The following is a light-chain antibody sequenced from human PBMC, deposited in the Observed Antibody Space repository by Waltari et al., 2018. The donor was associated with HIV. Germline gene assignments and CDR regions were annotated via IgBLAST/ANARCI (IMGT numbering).Light chain of an antibody. V-gene: IGKV4-1*01. CDR2: WAS. CDR3: QQYYSTPWT. J-gene: IGKJ1*01. Sequence: DIVMTQSPDSLAVSLGERATINCNVPQSLLYRSTNKDYLAWYQQKPGQSPKLLIYWASIRESGVPDRFSGSGSGTDFTLTISNLQAEDVAVYYCQQYYSTPWTFGQGTKVEI. CDR1: QSLLYRSTNKDY.